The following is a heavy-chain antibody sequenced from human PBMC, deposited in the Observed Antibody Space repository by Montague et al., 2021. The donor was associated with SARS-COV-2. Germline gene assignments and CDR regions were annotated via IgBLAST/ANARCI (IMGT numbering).Heavy chain of an antibody. V-gene: IGHV4-39*01. D-gene: IGHD3-3*01. CDR2: IYYSGST. CDR3: ARKASRGITIFGVVTASYYFDY. CDR1: GGSISSSSYY. J-gene: IGHJ4*02. Sequence: ETLSLTCTVSGGSISSSSYYWGWIRQPPGKGLEWIGSIYYSGSTYYNPSLESRVTISVDTSKNQFSLKLSSVTAADTAVYYCARKASRGITIFGVVTASYYFDYWGQGTLVTVSS.